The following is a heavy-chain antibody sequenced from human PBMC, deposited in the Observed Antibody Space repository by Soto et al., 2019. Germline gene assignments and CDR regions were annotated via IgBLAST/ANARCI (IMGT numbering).Heavy chain of an antibody. CDR3: ARRGSGSYYDY. D-gene: IGHD1-26*01. Sequence: PGGSLRLSCAASGFTFSSYSMSWVRQAPGKGLEWVSAINNSGGSTYYADSVKGRFTISRDNSKNTLYLQMNSLRAEDTAVYYCARRGSGSYYDYWGQGTLVTVSS. CDR1: GFTFSSYS. J-gene: IGHJ4*02. V-gene: IGHV3-23*01. CDR2: INNSGGST.